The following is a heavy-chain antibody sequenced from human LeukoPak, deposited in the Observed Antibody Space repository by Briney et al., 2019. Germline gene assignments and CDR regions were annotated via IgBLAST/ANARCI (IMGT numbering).Heavy chain of an antibody. Sequence: SETLSLTCAVYGGSFSGYYWSWIRQPPGKGLEWIGEINHSGSTNYNPSLKSRVTISVDTSKNQFSLKVTSVTAADPAVYYCARETTRGRFMDVWGKGTTVTVSS. D-gene: IGHD4-17*01. J-gene: IGHJ6*03. CDR3: ARETTRGRFMDV. CDR2: INHSGST. V-gene: IGHV4-34*01. CDR1: GGSFSGYY.